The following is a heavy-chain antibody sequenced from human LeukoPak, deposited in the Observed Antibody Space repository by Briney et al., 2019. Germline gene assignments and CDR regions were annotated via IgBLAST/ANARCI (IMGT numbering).Heavy chain of an antibody. D-gene: IGHD5-12*01. J-gene: IGHJ5*02. CDR3: ARSPGYSGHDHNWFDP. V-gene: IGHV1-69*06. CDR2: IIPIFGTA. Sequence: ASVKVSCKASGGTFSSYAISWVRQAPGQGLEWMGGIIPIFGTANYAQKFQGRVTITADKSTSTAYMELSSLRSEDTAVYYCARSPGYSGHDHNWFDPWGQGTLVTVSS. CDR1: GGTFSSYA.